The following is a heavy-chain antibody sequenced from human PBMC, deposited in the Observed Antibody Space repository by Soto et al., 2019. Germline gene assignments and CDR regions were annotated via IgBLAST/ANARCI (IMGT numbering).Heavy chain of an antibody. CDR1: GFTFSNAW. D-gene: IGHD6-6*01. V-gene: IGHV3-15*07. Sequence: GGSLRLSCAASGFTFSNAWMNWVRQAPGKGLEWVGRIKSKTDGGTTDYAAPVKGRFTISRDDSKNTLYLQMNSLKTEDTAVYYCTHPRISESARDFGYYYYGMDVWGQGTTVIVSS. J-gene: IGHJ6*02. CDR2: IKSKTDGGTT. CDR3: THPRISESARDFGYYYYGMDV.